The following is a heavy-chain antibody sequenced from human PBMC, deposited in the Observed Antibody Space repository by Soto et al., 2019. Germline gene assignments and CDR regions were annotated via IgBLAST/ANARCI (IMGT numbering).Heavy chain of an antibody. CDR1: GFTFSSYG. CDR3: AKDIVGATTLTWGYYYYGMDV. J-gene: IGHJ6*02. Sequence: PGGSLRLSCAASGFTFSSYGMHWVRQAPGKGLEWEAVISYDGSNKYYADSVKGRFTISRDNSKNTLYLQMNSLRAEDTAVYYCAKDIVGATTLTWGYYYYGMDVWGQGTTVTVSS. V-gene: IGHV3-30*18. D-gene: IGHD1-26*01. CDR2: ISYDGSNK.